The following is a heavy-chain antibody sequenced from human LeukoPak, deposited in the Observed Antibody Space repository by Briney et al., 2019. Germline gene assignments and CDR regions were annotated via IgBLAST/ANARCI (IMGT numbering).Heavy chain of an antibody. CDR1: GFTFSSYE. Sequence: PGGSLRLSCAASGFTFSSYEMNWVRQAPGKGLEWVSYISSSGSTIYYADSVKGRFTISRDNSKNTLYLQMNSLRAEDTAVYYCAKDHGSGSYVYYYYYMDVWGKGTTVTVSS. CDR3: AKDHGSGSYVYYYYYMDV. J-gene: IGHJ6*03. CDR2: ISSSGSTI. V-gene: IGHV3-48*03. D-gene: IGHD3-10*01.